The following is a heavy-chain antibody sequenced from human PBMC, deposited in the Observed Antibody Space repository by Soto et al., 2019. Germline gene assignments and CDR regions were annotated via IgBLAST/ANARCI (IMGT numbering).Heavy chain of an antibody. J-gene: IGHJ3*02. CDR3: ARAGPDIAAAADAFDI. D-gene: IGHD6-13*01. Sequence: GASVKVSCKASGYTFTSYYMHWARQAPGQGLEWMGIINPSGGSTSYAQKFQGRVTMTRDTSTSTVYMELSSLRSEDTAVYYCARAGPDIAAAADAFDIWGQGTMVTVSS. CDR1: GYTFTSYY. V-gene: IGHV1-46*01. CDR2: INPSGGST.